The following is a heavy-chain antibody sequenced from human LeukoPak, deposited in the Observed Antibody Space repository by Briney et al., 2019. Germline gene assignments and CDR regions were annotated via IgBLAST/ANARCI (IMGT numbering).Heavy chain of an antibody. CDR2: ISAYNGNT. CDR1: GYTFTSYG. Sequence: ASVKVSCKASGYTFTSYGISWVRQARGQGLEWMGWISAYNGNTNYAQKLQGRVTMTTDTSTSTAYMELRSLRSDDTAVYYCARDPYDSSGGRKLGYYFDYWRQGTLVTVSS. V-gene: IGHV1-18*01. J-gene: IGHJ4*02. CDR3: ARDPYDSSGGRKLGYYFDY. D-gene: IGHD3-22*01.